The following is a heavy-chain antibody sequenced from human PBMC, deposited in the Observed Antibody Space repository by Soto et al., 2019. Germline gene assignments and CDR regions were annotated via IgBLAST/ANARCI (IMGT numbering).Heavy chain of an antibody. D-gene: IGHD5-12*01. CDR2: IYWDDDK. CDR3: AHIDPEIVTVGGHGGFAY. CDR1: GFSLTSGVG. J-gene: IGHJ4*02. V-gene: IGHV2-5*02. Sequence: QITLKESGPTLVRPPQTLTLTCTFSGFSLTSGVGVGWIRHPPGKALEWLALIYWDDDKRYSPSLKNRLTITKDTSKNQEVLTMTNVGPVDTATYFCAHIDPEIVTVGGHGGFAYWGQGTLVTVSS.